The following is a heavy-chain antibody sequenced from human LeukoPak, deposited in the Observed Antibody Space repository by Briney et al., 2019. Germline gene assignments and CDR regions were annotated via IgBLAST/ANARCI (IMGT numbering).Heavy chain of an antibody. J-gene: IGHJ3*02. V-gene: IGHV3-30-3*01. CDR2: ISYDGSNK. D-gene: IGHD3-10*01. CDR3: AKDYGSGSYAFDI. Sequence: PGGSLRLSCAASGFTFSSYAMHWVRQAPGKGLEWVAVISYDGSNKYYADSVKGRFTISRDNSKNTLYLQMNSLRAEDTAVYYCAKDYGSGSYAFDIWGQGTMVTVSS. CDR1: GFTFSSYA.